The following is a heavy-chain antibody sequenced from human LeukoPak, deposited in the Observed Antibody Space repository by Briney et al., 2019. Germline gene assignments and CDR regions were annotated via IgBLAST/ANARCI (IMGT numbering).Heavy chain of an antibody. CDR3: ARHKPYGSGSFDTFDR. V-gene: IGHV1-18*01. CDR1: GYTFSRNG. J-gene: IGHJ3*02. D-gene: IGHD3-10*01. CDR2: ISAYNGNT. Sequence: SSVKVSRKASGYTFSRNGISWVRQAPGQGLEGMGWISAYNGNTNYAQKFQGRVTMTTDTSTSTAYMELRSLRSDDTAVYYCARHKPYGSGSFDTFDRWGQGTMVTVSS.